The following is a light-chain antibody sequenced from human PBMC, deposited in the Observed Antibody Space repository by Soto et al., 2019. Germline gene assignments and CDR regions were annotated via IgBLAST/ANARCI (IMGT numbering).Light chain of an antibody. J-gene: IGKJ2*01. CDR2: KAS. CDR1: QSISSW. V-gene: IGKV1-5*03. Sequence: DIQMTPSPSTLSASVGDRVTITCRASQSISSWLAWYQQKPGKAPKLLIYKASSLESGVPSRFSGSGSGTEFTLTISSLQPDDFATYYCQQYNSYPYTFGQGTKVDSK. CDR3: QQYNSYPYT.